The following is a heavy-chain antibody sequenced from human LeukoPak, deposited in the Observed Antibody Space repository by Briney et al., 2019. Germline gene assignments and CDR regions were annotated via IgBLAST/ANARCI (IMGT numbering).Heavy chain of an antibody. J-gene: IGHJ6*03. CDR1: GYTFTSYG. Sequence: ASVKVSCKASGYTFTSYGISWVRQAPGQGLEWMGWISAYNGNTNYAQKLQGRVTMTTDTSTSTAYMELRSLRSDDTAVYYCAREEGIAVPPDYYYYMDVWGKGTTVTVSS. D-gene: IGHD6-19*01. V-gene: IGHV1-18*01. CDR3: AREEGIAVPPDYYYYMDV. CDR2: ISAYNGNT.